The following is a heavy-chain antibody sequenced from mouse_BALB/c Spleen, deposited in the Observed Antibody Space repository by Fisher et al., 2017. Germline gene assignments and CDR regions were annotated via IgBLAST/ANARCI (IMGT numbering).Heavy chain of an antibody. D-gene: IGHD1-1*01. J-gene: IGHJ1*01. V-gene: IGHV14-2*02. Sequence: FKGKATITADTSSNTAYLQLSSLTSEDSAVYYCTRNYYGSSRYWYFDVWGAGTTVTVSS. CDR3: TRNYYGSSRYWYFDV.